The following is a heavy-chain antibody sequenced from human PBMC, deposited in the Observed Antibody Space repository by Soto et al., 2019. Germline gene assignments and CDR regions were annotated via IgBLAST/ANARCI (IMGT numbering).Heavy chain of an antibody. CDR3: ARPGYRDSSGSPDY. CDR2: IYYSGST. CDR1: GGSISNNNYY. J-gene: IGHJ4*02. V-gene: IGHV4-61*05. Sequence: SETLSLTCTVSGGSISNNNYYWGWIRQPPGKGLEWIGYIYYSGSTNYNPSLKSRVTISVDTSKNQSSLKLSSVTAADTAVYYCARPGYRDSSGSPDYWGQGTLVTVSS. D-gene: IGHD3-22*01.